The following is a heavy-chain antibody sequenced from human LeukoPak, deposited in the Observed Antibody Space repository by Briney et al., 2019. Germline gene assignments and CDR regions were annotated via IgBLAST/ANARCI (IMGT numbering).Heavy chain of an antibody. CDR3: ARDLSPTTVVTTGDY. J-gene: IGHJ4*02. Sequence: GGSLRLSCAASGFTFSSYWMSWVRQAPGKGLEWVANIKQDGSEKYYVDSVKGRFTISRDNAKNSLYLQMNSLRAEDTAVYYCARDLSPTTVVTTGDYWGQGTLVTVSS. CDR2: IKQDGSEK. V-gene: IGHV3-7*01. D-gene: IGHD4-23*01. CDR1: GFTFSSYW.